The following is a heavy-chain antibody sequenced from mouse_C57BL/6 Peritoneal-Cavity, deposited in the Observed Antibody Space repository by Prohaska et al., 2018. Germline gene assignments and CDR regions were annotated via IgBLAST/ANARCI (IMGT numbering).Heavy chain of an antibody. V-gene: IGHV1-11*01. CDR1: GYTFTDHI. CDR3: GRGEHHDY. CDR2: IYPESGET. J-gene: IGHJ2*01. Sequence: QIQLQQSGAELASPGASVTLSCKASGYTFTDHIMNWVKKRPGQGLEWIGRIYPESGETNYNQQFIRSAHVSLARSASTVSLVLNSLTSEDSAVYYCGRGEHHDYRGQPTNLSASS.